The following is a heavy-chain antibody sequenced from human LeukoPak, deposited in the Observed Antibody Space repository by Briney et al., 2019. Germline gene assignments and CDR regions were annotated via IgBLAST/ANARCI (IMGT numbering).Heavy chain of an antibody. CDR1: GGTFSSYA. V-gene: IGHV1-69*01. J-gene: IGHJ1*01. CDR2: INPIFGTA. CDR3: ARLTGIAVLPWMRGLIAA. Sequence: SVKVSCKASGGTFSSYAISWVRQAPGQGLEWMGGINPIFGTANYAQKFQGRVTITADESTSTAYMELSSLRSEGAAAYDCARLTGIAVLPWMRGLIAAWGQASLLTVSS. D-gene: IGHD6-19*01.